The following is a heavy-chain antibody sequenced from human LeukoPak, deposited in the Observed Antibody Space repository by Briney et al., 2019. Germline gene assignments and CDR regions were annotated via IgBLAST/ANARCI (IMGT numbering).Heavy chain of an antibody. CDR1: GGSISSYY. CDR3: ARGGPTYDYVWGSYRYTGVDY. D-gene: IGHD3-16*02. CDR2: INHSGST. J-gene: IGHJ4*02. V-gene: IGHV4-34*01. Sequence: SETLSLTCTVSGGSISSYYWSWIRQPPGKGLEWIGEINHSGSTNYNPSLKSRVTISVDTSKNQFSLKLSSVTAADTAVYYCARGGPTYDYVWGSYRYTGVDYWGQGTLVTVSS.